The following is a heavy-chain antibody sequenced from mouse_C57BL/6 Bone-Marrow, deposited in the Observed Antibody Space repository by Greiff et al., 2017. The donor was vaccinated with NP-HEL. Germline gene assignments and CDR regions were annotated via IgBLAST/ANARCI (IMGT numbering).Heavy chain of an antibody. V-gene: IGHV1-26*01. CDR1: GYTFTDYY. D-gene: IGHD1-1*01. CDR2: INPNNGGT. Sequence: VQLQQSGPELVKPGASVKISCKASGYTFTDYYMNWVKQSHGKSLEWIGDINPNNGGTSYNQKFKGKATLTVDKSSSTAYMELRSLTSEDSAVYYCARFIYYYGSSPFDYWGQGTTLTVSS. J-gene: IGHJ2*01. CDR3: ARFIYYYGSSPFDY.